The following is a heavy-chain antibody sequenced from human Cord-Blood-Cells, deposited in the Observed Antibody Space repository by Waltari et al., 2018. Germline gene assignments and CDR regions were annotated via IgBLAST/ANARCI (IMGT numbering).Heavy chain of an antibody. CDR3: ARSPMVRGVIDY. V-gene: IGHV4-34*01. J-gene: IGHJ4*02. CDR2: INHSGST. D-gene: IGHD3-10*01. CDR1: GGSFSGYY. Sequence: QVQLQQWGAGLLKPSETLSLTCAVYGGSFSGYYWSWFRQPPGKGLEWIGEINHSGSTNYNPSLKSRVTISVDTSKNQFSLKLSSVTAADTAVYYCARSPMVRGVIDYWGQGTLVTVSS.